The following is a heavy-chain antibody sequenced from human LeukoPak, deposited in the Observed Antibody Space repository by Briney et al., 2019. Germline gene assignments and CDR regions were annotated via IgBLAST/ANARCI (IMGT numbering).Heavy chain of an antibody. V-gene: IGHV3-15*01. CDR1: GFTFSNAW. J-gene: IGHJ4*02. CDR3: TTLYYYDSSGYLGYFDY. D-gene: IGHD3-22*01. Sequence: TGGSLRLSCAASGFTFSNAWMSWVRQAPGKGLEWVGRIKSKTDGGTTDYAAPVKGRFTISRDDSKNTLYLQMNSLKTEDTAVYYCTTLYYYDSSGYLGYFDYWGQGTLVTVSS. CDR2: IKSKTDGGTT.